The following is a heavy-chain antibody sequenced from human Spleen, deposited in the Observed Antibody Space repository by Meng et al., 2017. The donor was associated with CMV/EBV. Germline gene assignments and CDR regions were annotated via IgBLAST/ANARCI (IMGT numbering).Heavy chain of an antibody. CDR1: GYTFTSYG. CDR2: ISAYNADT. Sequence: ASVKVSCKTSGYTFTSYGINWVRQAPGQGLEWLGWISAYNADTKYAEKFQGRVTLTTDTSTSTAFMELESLRSDDTAVYYCAVGVGGGTAYYPYYYGLDVWGQGTTVTVSS. D-gene: IGHD3-9*01. CDR3: AVGVGGGTAYYPYYYGLDV. V-gene: IGHV1-18*01. J-gene: IGHJ6*02.